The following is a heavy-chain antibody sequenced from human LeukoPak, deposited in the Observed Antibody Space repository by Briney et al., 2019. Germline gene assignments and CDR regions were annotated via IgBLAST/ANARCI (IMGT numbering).Heavy chain of an antibody. V-gene: IGHV1-3*01. Sequence: ASVKVSCKASGYTFTTYGISWVRQAPGQRLEWMGWINAGNGNTKYSQKFQGRVTITRDTSASTAYMELSSLRSEDTAVYYCARVLPSSGKPHFDYWGQGTLVTVSS. CDR2: INAGNGNT. J-gene: IGHJ4*02. CDR1: GYTFTTYG. D-gene: IGHD3-22*01. CDR3: ARVLPSSGKPHFDY.